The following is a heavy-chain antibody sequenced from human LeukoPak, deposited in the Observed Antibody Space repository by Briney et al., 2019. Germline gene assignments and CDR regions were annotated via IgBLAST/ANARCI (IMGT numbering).Heavy chain of an antibody. D-gene: IGHD5-12*01. J-gene: IGHJ5*02. CDR3: AKEKSGYDSPPFDP. V-gene: IGHV3-23*01. CDR2: ISGSGGST. Sequence: PGGSLRLSCAASGFTFSSYAMSWVRQAPGKGLEWVSAISGSGGSTYYADSVEGRFTISRDNSKNTLYLQMISLRAEDTAVYYCAKEKSGYDSPPFDPWGQGTLVTVSS. CDR1: GFTFSSYA.